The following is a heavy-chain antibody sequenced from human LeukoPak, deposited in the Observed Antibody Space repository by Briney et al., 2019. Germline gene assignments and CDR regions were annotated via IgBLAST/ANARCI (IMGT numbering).Heavy chain of an antibody. D-gene: IGHD3-22*01. CDR3: ARGALAYYYDSSGRSY. J-gene: IGHJ4*02. Sequence: GASVKVSCKASGYTFTSYYMHWLRQAPGQGLEWMGIINPSGGSTSYAQKFQGRVTMTRDTSTSTVYMELSSLRSEDTAVYYCARGALAYYYDSSGRSYWGQGTLVTVSS. CDR1: GYTFTSYY. V-gene: IGHV1-46*01. CDR2: INPSGGST.